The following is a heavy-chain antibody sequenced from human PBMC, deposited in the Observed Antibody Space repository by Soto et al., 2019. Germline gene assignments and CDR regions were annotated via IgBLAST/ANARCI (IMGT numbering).Heavy chain of an antibody. CDR1: GGSISSYY. Sequence: SETLSLTCTVSGGSISSYYWSWIRQPPGKGLGWIGYIYYSGSTNYNPSLKSRVTISVDTSKNQFSLKLSSVTAADTAVYYCARVLANWFDPWGQGTLVTVSS. CDR3: ARVLANWFDP. J-gene: IGHJ5*02. CDR2: IYYSGST. V-gene: IGHV4-59*08.